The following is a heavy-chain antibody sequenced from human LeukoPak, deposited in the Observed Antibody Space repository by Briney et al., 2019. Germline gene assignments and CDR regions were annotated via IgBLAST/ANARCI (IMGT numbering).Heavy chain of an antibody. CDR3: ARHRGPHVPMSYYYYMDV. Sequence: GESLKISCKTSGYRFTNYWIGWVRQMPGKGLEWMGVIYPGDSDTRYSPSFQGQVTISADKSISTAYLQWSSLKASDTAMYYCARHRGPHVPMSYYYYMDVWGKRTTVTASS. J-gene: IGHJ6*03. CDR2: IYPGDSDT. V-gene: IGHV5-51*01. D-gene: IGHD3-10*01. CDR1: GYRFTNYW.